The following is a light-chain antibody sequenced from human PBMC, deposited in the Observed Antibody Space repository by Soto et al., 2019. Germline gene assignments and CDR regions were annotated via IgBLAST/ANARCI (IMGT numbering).Light chain of an antibody. CDR2: AAS. J-gene: IGKJ2*01. Sequence: EIVLTQSPGTLSLSPGERGTLSCRASQSVSSSYLAWYQQKPGQAPRLLIYAASSRATGIPDRFSGSGSGTDFTLTISRLEPEDFAVYYCQQYGTSPPHTFGPGTKLEIK. CDR1: QSVSSSY. CDR3: QQYGTSPPHT. V-gene: IGKV3-20*01.